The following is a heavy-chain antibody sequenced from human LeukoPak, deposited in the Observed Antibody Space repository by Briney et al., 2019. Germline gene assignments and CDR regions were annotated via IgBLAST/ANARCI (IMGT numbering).Heavy chain of an antibody. CDR3: PPPRLSLAFDI. Sequence: GGSLRLSCAASGFTVSSNYMSWVRQAPGKGLEWVSVIYSGGSTYYADSVKGRFTISRDNSKNTLYLQMNSLRAEDTAVYYCPPPRLSLAFDIWGQGTMVTVSS. CDR2: IYSGGST. J-gene: IGHJ3*02. V-gene: IGHV3-66*01. CDR1: GFTVSSNY.